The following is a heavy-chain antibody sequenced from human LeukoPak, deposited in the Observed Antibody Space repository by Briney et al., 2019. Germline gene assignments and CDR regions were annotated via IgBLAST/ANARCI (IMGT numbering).Heavy chain of an antibody. D-gene: IGHD5-18*01. CDR1: GFTFSSYW. V-gene: IGHV3-74*01. J-gene: IGHJ4*02. Sequence: GGSLRLSCAASGFTFSSYWMHWVRQAPGKGLVWVSRINSDGSSTSYADSVKGRFTISRDNSKNSLYLQMNSLRTEDTALYYCAKDKQHGYSYGSLSFDYWGQGTLVTVSS. CDR2: INSDGSST. CDR3: AKDKQHGYSYGSLSFDY.